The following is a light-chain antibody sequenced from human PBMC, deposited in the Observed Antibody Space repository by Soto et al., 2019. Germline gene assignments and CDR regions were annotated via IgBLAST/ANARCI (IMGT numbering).Light chain of an antibody. V-gene: IGLV1-44*01. CDR1: SSNIGSNT. CDR2: SNN. CDR3: APWDDSLNGLVV. Sequence: QSVLTQPPSASGTPGQRVTISCSGSSSNIGSNTVNWYQQLPGTAPKLLIYSNNQRPSGVPDRFSGSKSGTSASLAISGLQSDDEADYYSAPWDDSLNGLVVFGGGTKLTVL. J-gene: IGLJ2*01.